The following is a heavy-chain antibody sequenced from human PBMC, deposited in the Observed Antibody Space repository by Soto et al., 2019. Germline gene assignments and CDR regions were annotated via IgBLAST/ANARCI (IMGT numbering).Heavy chain of an antibody. CDR3: ASLDTAMIRTAGY. Sequence: EVQLVESGGGLVQPGGSLRLSCVASGLTFSSWMSWVRQAPGKGLEWVAMTTQDGSGKHYVDSVKGRFTISRDSAKNSMYLQMKSLTVEDTAMYYCASLDTAMIRTAGYWGQGTQVTVSS. D-gene: IGHD5-18*01. CDR2: TTQDGSGK. CDR1: GLTFSSW. V-gene: IGHV3-7*01. J-gene: IGHJ4*02.